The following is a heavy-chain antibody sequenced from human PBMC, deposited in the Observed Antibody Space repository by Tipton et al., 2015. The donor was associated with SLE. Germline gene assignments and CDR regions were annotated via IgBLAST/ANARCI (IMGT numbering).Heavy chain of an antibody. J-gene: IGHJ2*01. CDR3: ARKRLPDLDFDL. Sequence: TLSLTCTVSSDSITSGGFYWTWIRQHPGKGLEWIGHIHSSGHTYYNLSLKGQVTISVDTSKSQFSLILSSVTAADTAVYYCARKRLPDLDFDLWGRGALVTVSS. CDR1: SDSITSGGFY. D-gene: IGHD3-16*01. V-gene: IGHV4-31*01. CDR2: IHSSGHT.